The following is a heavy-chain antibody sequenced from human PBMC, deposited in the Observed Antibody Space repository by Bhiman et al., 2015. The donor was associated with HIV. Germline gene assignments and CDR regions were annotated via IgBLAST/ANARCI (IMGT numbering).Heavy chain of an antibody. CDR3: AKESRIGGAKDFDY. J-gene: IGHJ4*02. CDR1: GFTFDDYA. V-gene: IGHV3-9*01. D-gene: IGHD1-14*01. Sequence: EVQLVESGGGLVQPGRSLRLSCAASGFTFDDYAMHWVRQAPGKGLEWVSGISWNSGSIGYADSVKGRFTISRDNAKNSLYLQMNSLRAEDTALYYCAKESRIGGAKDFDYWGQGTLVTVSS. CDR2: ISWNSGSI.